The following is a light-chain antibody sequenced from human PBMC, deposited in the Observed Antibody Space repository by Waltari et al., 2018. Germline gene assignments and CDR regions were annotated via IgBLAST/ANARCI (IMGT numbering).Light chain of an antibody. V-gene: IGLV2-14*03. CDR3: GSYTSSSSLDVV. J-gene: IGLJ3*02. Sequence: QSALTQPASVSGSPGQPITIPCPGTSSDIGGYNHLSWNQQHPGKAPKVIIYEVSKRPSGVSHRFSGSKSGNTASLTISGLQADDEADYYCGSYTSSSSLDVVFGGGTELTVL. CDR2: EVS. CDR1: SSDIGGYNH.